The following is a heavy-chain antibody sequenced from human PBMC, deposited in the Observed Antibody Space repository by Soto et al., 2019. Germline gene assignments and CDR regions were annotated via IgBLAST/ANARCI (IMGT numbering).Heavy chain of an antibody. Sequence: EVQLVESGGGLVKPGGSLRLSCATSGFTFSRYSMKWVRQAPGKGLEWVSSISSSSLHIFYADSVKGRFTVSRDNAQNSLYLQMSGLRVEDTAVYYCARGDFDSGSTFDYWGQGTLVTVSS. CDR1: GFTFSRYS. CDR3: ARGDFDSGSTFDY. J-gene: IGHJ4*02. CDR2: ISSSSLHI. D-gene: IGHD3-10*01. V-gene: IGHV3-21*01.